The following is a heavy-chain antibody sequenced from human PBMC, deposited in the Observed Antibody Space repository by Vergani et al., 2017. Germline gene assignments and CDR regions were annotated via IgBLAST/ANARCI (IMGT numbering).Heavy chain of an antibody. J-gene: IGHJ4*02. CDR1: GYTFTGYY. V-gene: IGHV1-2*02. CDR2: INPNSGGT. Sequence: VQLVQSGTEVKKPGASVKVSCKASGYTFTGYYIHWVRQAPGQGLEWMGWINPNSGGTNYAQRFQGRVTMTRDTSISTAYMELSRLRFDDTAVYYCARRGAYSSGWYDTDYWGQGTLVTASS. CDR3: ARRGAYSSGWYDTDY. D-gene: IGHD6-19*01.